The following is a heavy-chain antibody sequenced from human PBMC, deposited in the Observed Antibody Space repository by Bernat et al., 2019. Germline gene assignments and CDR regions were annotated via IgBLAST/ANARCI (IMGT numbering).Heavy chain of an antibody. CDR3: AKSSFSSSWYVFAPNYYYYGMDV. CDR2: ISYDGSNK. J-gene: IGHJ6*02. Sequence: QVQLVESGGGVVQPGRSLRLSCAASGFTFSSYGMHWVRQAPGKGLEWLAVISYDGSNKYYADSVKGRFTISRDNSKNTLYLQMNSLRAEDTAVYYCAKSSFSSSWYVFAPNYYYYGMDVWGQGTTVTVSS. CDR1: GFTFSSYG. D-gene: IGHD6-13*01. V-gene: IGHV3-30*18.